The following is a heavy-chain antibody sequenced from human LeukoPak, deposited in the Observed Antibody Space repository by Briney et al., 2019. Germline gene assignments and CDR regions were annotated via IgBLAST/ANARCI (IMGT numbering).Heavy chain of an antibody. D-gene: IGHD3-10*01. Sequence: PSETLSLTCTVSGGSITSYYCNWIRQPPGKGLEWIGYSYYSGSAIYSPSLKSRATISLDTSKNQFSLKLSSVTAADTAVYYCARHYGSGTYYYSFDSWGQGTLVTVSS. V-gene: IGHV4-59*08. CDR2: SYYSGSA. CDR1: GGSITSYY. J-gene: IGHJ4*02. CDR3: ARHYGSGTYYYSFDS.